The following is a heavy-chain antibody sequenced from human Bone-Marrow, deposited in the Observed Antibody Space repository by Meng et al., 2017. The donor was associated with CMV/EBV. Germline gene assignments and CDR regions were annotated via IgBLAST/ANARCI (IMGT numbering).Heavy chain of an antibody. V-gene: IGHV1-8*01. CDR3: ARDYGDYGAIDY. D-gene: IGHD4-17*01. CDR2: MNPNSGNT. Sequence: ASVKVSCKASGYTFTSYDINWVRQATGQGLEWMGWMNPNSGNTGYAQKFQGRVTMTRDTSTSPVYMELSSLRSEDTAVYYCARDYGDYGAIDYRGQGTLVTVSS. CDR1: GYTFTSYD. J-gene: IGHJ4*02.